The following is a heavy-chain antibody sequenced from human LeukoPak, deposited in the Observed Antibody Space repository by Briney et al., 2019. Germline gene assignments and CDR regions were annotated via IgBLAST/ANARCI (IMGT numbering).Heavy chain of an antibody. Sequence: SETLSLTCSVSGGSVSSGSYYWSWIRQPPGKGLEWFGYIFYSGSTNYNPSLKGRVTISADTSKNQFSLKLNSVTAADTAVYYCARAVAGTLHSWGQGTLVTVSS. V-gene: IGHV4-61*01. CDR1: GGSVSSGSYY. J-gene: IGHJ4*02. CDR3: ARAVAGTLHS. D-gene: IGHD6-19*01. CDR2: IFYSGST.